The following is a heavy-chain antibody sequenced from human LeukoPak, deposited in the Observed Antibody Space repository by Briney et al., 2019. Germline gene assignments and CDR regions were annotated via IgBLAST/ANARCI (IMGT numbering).Heavy chain of an antibody. J-gene: IGHJ4*02. D-gene: IGHD5-12*01. CDR2: ISSSSSTI. Sequence: SGGSLRLSCAASGFTFSSYGMTWVRQAPGKGLEWVSYISSSSSTIYYADSVKGRFTISRDNAKNSLYLQLNSLRAEDTAVYYCARGPSGYHNTGGQGTLVTVSS. V-gene: IGHV3-48*01. CDR1: GFTFSSYG. CDR3: ARGPSGYHNT.